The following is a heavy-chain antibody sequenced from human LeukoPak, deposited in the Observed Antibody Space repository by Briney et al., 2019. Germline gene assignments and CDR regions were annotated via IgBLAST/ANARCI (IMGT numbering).Heavy chain of an antibody. Sequence: PGGSLRLSCVASGFTFSSHGMDWVRQAPGKDLAWVAFIWYDGSNIYYADSVKGRFTISRENSKNTLYLQMNSLRAEDTAVYYCAKDRGYSGIHDFDYWGQGTLVTVSS. V-gene: IGHV3-30*02. CDR2: IWYDGSNI. CDR3: AKDRGYSGIHDFDY. D-gene: IGHD1-26*01. J-gene: IGHJ4*02. CDR1: GFTFSSHG.